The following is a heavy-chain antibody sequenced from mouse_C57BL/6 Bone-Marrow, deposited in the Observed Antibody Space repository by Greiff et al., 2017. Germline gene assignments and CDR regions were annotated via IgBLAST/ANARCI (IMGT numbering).Heavy chain of an antibody. CDR1: GYAFTNYL. D-gene: IGHD1-1*02. CDR3: ARMGWAWFAY. CDR2: INPGSGGT. J-gene: IGHJ3*01. V-gene: IGHV1-54*01. Sequence: QVQLQQSGAELVRPGTSVKVSCKASGYAFTNYLIEWVKQRPGQGLEWIGVINPGSGGTNYNEKFKGKATLTADKSSSTAYMQLSSLTSEDSAVYFCARMGWAWFAYWGKGTLVTVSA.